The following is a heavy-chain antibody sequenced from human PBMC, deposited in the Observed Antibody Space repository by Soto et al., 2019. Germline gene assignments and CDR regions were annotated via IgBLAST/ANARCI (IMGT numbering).Heavy chain of an antibody. V-gene: IGHV3-23*01. J-gene: IGHJ4*02. CDR1: GFTFSSYA. D-gene: IGHD3-22*01. Sequence: GGSLRLSCAASGFTFSSYAMSWVRQAPGKGLECVSAISGSGGSTYYADSVKGRFTISRDNSKNTLYLQMNSLRAEDTAVYYCAKKSPSRFYYDSSGYTDCWGQGTLVTVSS. CDR3: AKKSPSRFYYDSSGYTDC. CDR2: ISGSGGST.